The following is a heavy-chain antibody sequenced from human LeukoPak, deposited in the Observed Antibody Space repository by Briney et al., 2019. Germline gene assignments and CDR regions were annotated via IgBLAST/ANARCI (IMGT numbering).Heavy chain of an antibody. D-gene: IGHD5-24*01. CDR2: ISSSGSTI. Sequence: GGSLRLSCAASGFTFSDYYMSWIRQAPGKGLEWVSYISSSGSTIYYADSVKGRFTISRDNAKNSLYLQMNSLRAEDTAIYYCAKEFRRSRADPDAFDIWGHGTLVSVAS. V-gene: IGHV3-11*01. CDR1: GFTFSDYY. J-gene: IGHJ3*02. CDR3: AKEFRRSRADPDAFDI.